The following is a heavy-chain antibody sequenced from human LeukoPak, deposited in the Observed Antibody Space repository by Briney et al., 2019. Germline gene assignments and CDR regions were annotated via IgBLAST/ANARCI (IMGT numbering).Heavy chain of an antibody. V-gene: IGHV3-30*03. D-gene: IGHD2-2*01. CDR2: ISYDGSNK. Sequence: GGSLRLSCAASGFTFSTYSMNWVRQAPGKGLEWVAVISYDGSNKYYADSVKGRFTISRDNSKNTLYLQMNSLRAEDTAVYYCVGYCSSTSCLWSYWGQGTLVTVSS. CDR3: VGYCSSTSCLWSY. CDR1: GFTFSTYS. J-gene: IGHJ4*02.